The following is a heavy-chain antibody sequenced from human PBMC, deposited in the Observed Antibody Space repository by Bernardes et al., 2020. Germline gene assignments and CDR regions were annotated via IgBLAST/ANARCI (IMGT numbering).Heavy chain of an antibody. CDR2: IYWDDDK. Sequence: SGPTLVKPTQTLTLTCTFSGFSLSTSGVGVGWIRQPPGKALEWLALIYWDDDKRYSPSLKSRLTITKDTSKNQVVLTMTNMDPVDTATYYCAHRPTSGYCSGGSCYAATRAYYFDYWGQGTLVTVSS. J-gene: IGHJ4*02. CDR1: GFSLSTSGVG. CDR3: AHRPTSGYCSGGSCYAATRAYYFDY. D-gene: IGHD2-15*01. V-gene: IGHV2-5*02.